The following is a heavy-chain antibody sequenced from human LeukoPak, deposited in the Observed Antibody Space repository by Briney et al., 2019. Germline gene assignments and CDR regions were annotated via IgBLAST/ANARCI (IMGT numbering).Heavy chain of an antibody. Sequence: ASVKVSCKVSGYTLTELSMHWVRQAPGKGIEWMGGFDPEDGETIYAQKFQGRVTMTEDTSTDTAYMELSSLRSEDTAVYYCATVGYDSSGYKPFDYWGQGTLVTVSS. CDR3: ATVGYDSSGYKPFDY. J-gene: IGHJ4*02. D-gene: IGHD3-22*01. V-gene: IGHV1-24*01. CDR2: FDPEDGET. CDR1: GYTLTELS.